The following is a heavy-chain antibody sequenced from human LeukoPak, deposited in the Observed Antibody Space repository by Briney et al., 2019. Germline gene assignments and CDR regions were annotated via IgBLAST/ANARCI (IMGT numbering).Heavy chain of an antibody. CDR1: GSTFSSYA. CDR3: ARESYYYDSSGYLVY. Sequence: GRSLRLSCAASGSTFSSYAMHWVRQAPGKGLEWVAVISYDGSNKYYADSVKGRFTISRDNSKNTLYLQMNSLRAEDTAVYYCARESYYYDSSGYLVYWGQGTLVTVSS. D-gene: IGHD3-22*01. J-gene: IGHJ4*02. V-gene: IGHV3-30-3*01. CDR2: ISYDGSNK.